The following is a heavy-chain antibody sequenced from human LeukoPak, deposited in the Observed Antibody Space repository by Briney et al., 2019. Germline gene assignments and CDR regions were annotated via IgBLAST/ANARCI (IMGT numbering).Heavy chain of an antibody. CDR3: ARGGYSSWYDY. Sequence: PSETLSLTCTVSGGSISSYCWSWIRQPPGKGLEWIGYIYYSGSTNYNPSLKSRVTISVDTSKNQFSLKLSSVTAADTAVYYCARGGYSSWYDYWGQGTLVTVSS. D-gene: IGHD6-13*01. CDR1: GGSISSYC. J-gene: IGHJ4*02. CDR2: IYYSGST. V-gene: IGHV4-59*01.